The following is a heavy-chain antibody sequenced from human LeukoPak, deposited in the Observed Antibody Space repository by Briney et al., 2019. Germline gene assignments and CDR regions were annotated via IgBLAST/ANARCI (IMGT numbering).Heavy chain of an antibody. CDR1: GFTFDDYA. CDR3: AKDIFYSSSWFDY. CDR2: ISWNSGSI. J-gene: IGHJ4*02. D-gene: IGHD6-13*01. V-gene: IGHV3-9*01. Sequence: GGSLRLSCAASGFTFDDYAMHWVRQAPGKGLEWVSGISWNSGSIGYAVSVKGRFTISRDNAKNSLYLQMNSLRAEDTALYYCAKDIFYSSSWFDYWGQGTLVTVSS.